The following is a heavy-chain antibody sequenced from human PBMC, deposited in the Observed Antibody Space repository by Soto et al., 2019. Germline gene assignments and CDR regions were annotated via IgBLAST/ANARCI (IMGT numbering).Heavy chain of an antibody. CDR2: IQPGDTDT. CDR1: GYNFINYW. V-gene: IGHV5-51*01. J-gene: IGHJ4*02. Sequence: PGESLKISCKPSGYNFINYWIGWVRQPPGKGLEWMVFIQPGDTDTKYNPSFRGQITISVDKSISTAFLQWTSLRASDTAMYYCARLDPTHDRLDSWGQGTLVTSPQ. D-gene: IGHD1-1*01. CDR3: ARLDPTHDRLDS.